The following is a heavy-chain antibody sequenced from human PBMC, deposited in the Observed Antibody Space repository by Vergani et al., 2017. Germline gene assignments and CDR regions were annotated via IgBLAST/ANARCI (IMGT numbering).Heavy chain of an antibody. J-gene: IGHJ4*02. Sequence: QVQLVQSGAEVKKPGASVKVSCKASGYTFTDYFMHWVRQAPGQGLEWMGWINPNSGGTNYAQKFQGRVTMTRDTSISTAYMELSNLRSDDTAVYYCSRVGTSSNRDYFVYRLQGTLVTDCS. CDR1: GYTFTDYF. CDR3: SRVGTSSNRDYFVY. D-gene: IGHD2-2*01. CDR2: INPNSGGT. V-gene: IGHV1-2*02.